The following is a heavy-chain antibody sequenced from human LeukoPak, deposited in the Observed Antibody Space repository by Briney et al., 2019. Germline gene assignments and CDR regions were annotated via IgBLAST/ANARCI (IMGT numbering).Heavy chain of an antibody. CDR3: AGDAIATAGTRVYYYYGMDV. CDR1: AFTFSDYY. D-gene: IGHD6-13*01. V-gene: IGHV3-11*06. CDR2: ISGSSTYT. Sequence: GGSLRLSCAASAFTFSDYYMSWIRQAPGKGLEWISYISGSSTYTKYADSVKGRFTISRDNAKNSLYLQMNSLRAEDTAVYYCAGDAIATAGTRVYYYYGMDVWGQGTTVTVSS. J-gene: IGHJ6*02.